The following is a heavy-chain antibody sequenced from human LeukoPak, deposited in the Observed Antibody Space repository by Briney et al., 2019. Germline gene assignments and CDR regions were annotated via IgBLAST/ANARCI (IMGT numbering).Heavy chain of an antibody. D-gene: IGHD3-22*01. CDR3: ARERYYYDSSGYYRLFDY. Sequence: PGRSLRLSCAASGFTFSSYGMHWVRRAPGKGLEWVAVISYDGSNKYYADSVKGRFTISRDNSKNTLYLQMNSLRAEDTAVYYCARERYYYDSSGYYRLFDYWAHGTLVTVSS. J-gene: IGHJ4*01. V-gene: IGHV3-30*03. CDR2: ISYDGSNK. CDR1: GFTFSSYG.